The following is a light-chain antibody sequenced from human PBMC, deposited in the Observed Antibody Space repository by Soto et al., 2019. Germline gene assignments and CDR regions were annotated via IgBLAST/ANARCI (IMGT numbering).Light chain of an antibody. V-gene: IGKV3-15*01. J-gene: IGKJ2*01. Sequence: IGMELSPATLSVYPGERATLYWRASASVSNNVAWYQQKPGLAPRLLIYGASTRATGIPARFSGSGSGTEFTLTISSLQSEDLAVYCCQQYHHRYTFGQGTKVDIK. CDR1: ASVSNN. CDR2: GAS. CDR3: QQYHHRYT.